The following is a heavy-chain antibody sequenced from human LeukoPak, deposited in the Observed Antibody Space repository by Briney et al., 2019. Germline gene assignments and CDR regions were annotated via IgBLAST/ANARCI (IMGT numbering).Heavy chain of an antibody. CDR1: GGTFSSYA. CDR3: ATSPQSGYYAE. V-gene: IGHV1-69*13. D-gene: IGHD3-3*01. CDR2: IIPIFGTA. J-gene: IGHJ4*02. Sequence: ASVTVSCKASGGTFSSYAISWVRQAPGQGLEWMGGIIPIFGTANYAQKFQGRVTITADESTSTAYMELSSLRSEDTAVYYCATSPQSGYYAEWGQGTLVTVSS.